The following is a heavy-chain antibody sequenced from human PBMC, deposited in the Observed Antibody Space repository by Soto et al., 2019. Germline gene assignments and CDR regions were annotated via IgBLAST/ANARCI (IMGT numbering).Heavy chain of an antibody. J-gene: IGHJ4*02. CDR1: GFTFSSYW. CDR2: INSDGSRT. CDR3: ARGDGDYYDGNGYLGRH. Sequence: EVQLVESGGGIVQPGGSLRLSCAASGFTFSSYWMHWVRQAPGKGLVWVSRINSDGSRTSYADSAKGRFTISRDNAKNTVYLQMNSLRAEDTAVYYCARGDGDYYDGNGYLGRHWGQRTLVNVSS. D-gene: IGHD3-22*01. V-gene: IGHV3-74*01.